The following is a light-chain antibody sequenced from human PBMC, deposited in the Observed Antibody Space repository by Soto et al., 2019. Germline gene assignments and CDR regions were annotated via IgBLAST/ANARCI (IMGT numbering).Light chain of an antibody. Sequence: EIVLTQSPGTLSLSPGERATLSCRASQRISTTYLAWFQQKPGQAPRLLIYGASSRAAGTTDRFSGRGSGTDFSLTIGSLQPDDFAVYYCQQYGNSPPLTFGGGTKVDIK. CDR2: GAS. J-gene: IGKJ4*01. CDR3: QQYGNSPPLT. V-gene: IGKV3-20*01. CDR1: QRISTTY.